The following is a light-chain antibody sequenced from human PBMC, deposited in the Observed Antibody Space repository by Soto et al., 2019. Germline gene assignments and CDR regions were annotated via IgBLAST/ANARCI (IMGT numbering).Light chain of an antibody. Sequence: QSVLTQPPSVSEAPRQRVTISCSGSNSNIGNNAVSWYQQLPGKAPKLLIYYDDLLPSGVSDRFSGSKSGTSASLAISGLQSDDEADYYCAAWDDSLNGVVFGGGTQLTVL. CDR1: NSNIGNNA. CDR2: YDD. CDR3: AAWDDSLNGVV. V-gene: IGLV1-36*01. J-gene: IGLJ2*01.